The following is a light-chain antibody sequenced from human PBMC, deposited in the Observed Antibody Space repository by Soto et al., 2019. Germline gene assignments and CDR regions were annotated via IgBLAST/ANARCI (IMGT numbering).Light chain of an antibody. CDR3: QQRSNWPLT. V-gene: IGKV3-15*01. J-gene: IGKJ4*01. CDR1: QSVSSN. Sequence: EIVMTQSPGTLSVSPGERATLSCRASQSVSSNLAWYQQKPGQAPRLLIYGASTRATGIPARFSGSRSGTEFTLTISSLQSEDFAVYYCQQRSNWPLTFGGGTKVEIK. CDR2: GAS.